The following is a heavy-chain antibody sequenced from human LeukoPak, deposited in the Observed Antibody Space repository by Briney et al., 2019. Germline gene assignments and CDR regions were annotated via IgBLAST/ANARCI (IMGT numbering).Heavy chain of an antibody. Sequence: GASVKVSCKASGYTFTSYDINWVRQATGQGLEWTGWMNPNSGNTGYAQKFQGRVTMTRSTSINTAYMELNSLTSEDTAVYYCARSSVGARRRIDYWGQGSLVTVSS. CDR3: ARSSVGARRRIDY. J-gene: IGHJ4*02. CDR2: MNPNSGNT. V-gene: IGHV1-8*01. CDR1: GYTFTSYD. D-gene: IGHD1-26*01.